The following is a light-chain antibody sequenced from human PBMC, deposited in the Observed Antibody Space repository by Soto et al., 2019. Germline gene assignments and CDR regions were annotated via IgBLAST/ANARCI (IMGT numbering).Light chain of an antibody. V-gene: IGKV1-5*01. CDR1: QSISAW. CDR2: DAS. Sequence: DIQMTQSPSTLSASVGDRVTITCRANQSISAWLAWYQQKPGKAPNLLIYDASNLESGVPSRFSGSGSGTEFTLTISSLQPDDFATYYCQQYNSSPRTFGGGTKMEIK. J-gene: IGKJ4*01. CDR3: QQYNSSPRT.